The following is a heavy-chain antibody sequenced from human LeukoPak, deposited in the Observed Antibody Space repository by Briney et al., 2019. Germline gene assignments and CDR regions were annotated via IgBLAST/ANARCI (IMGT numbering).Heavy chain of an antibody. D-gene: IGHD3-3*01. V-gene: IGHV3-23*01. CDR2: ISGSGGST. Sequence: GGSLRLSCAASGFTFSSYAMSWVRQAPGKGLEWVSGISGSGGSTYYADSVKGRFTISRDNSKSTLFLQMNSLRAEDTAVYYCAKDRSITIFGVVMYYFDDWGQGTLVTVSS. CDR1: GFTFSSYA. J-gene: IGHJ4*02. CDR3: AKDRSITIFGVVMYYFDD.